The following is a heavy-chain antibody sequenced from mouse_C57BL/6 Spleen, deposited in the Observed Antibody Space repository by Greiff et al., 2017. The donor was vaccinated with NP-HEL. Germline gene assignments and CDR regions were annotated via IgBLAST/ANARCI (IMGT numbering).Heavy chain of an antibody. V-gene: IGHV1-19*01. D-gene: IGHD2-3*01. Sequence: EVQLQQSGPVLVKPGASVKMSCKASGYTFTDYYMNWVKQSHGKSLEWIGVINPYNGGTSYNQKFKGKATLTVDKSSSTAYMELNSLTSEDSAVYYCARKNYDGRYFDYWGQGTTLTVSS. CDR2: INPYNGGT. J-gene: IGHJ2*01. CDR1: GYTFTDYY. CDR3: ARKNYDGRYFDY.